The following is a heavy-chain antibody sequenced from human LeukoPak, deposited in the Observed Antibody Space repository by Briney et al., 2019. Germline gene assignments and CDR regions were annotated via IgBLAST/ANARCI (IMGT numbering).Heavy chain of an antibody. J-gene: IGHJ4*02. CDR2: ISGSGGST. CDR1: GFTFSSYA. V-gene: IGHV3-23*01. CDR3: AKVRPNYYGSGSYYQYFDY. Sequence: GGSLRLSCAASGFTFSSYAMSWVRQAPGKGLEWVSAISGSGGSTYYADSVKGRFTISRDNSKNTLYLQMNSLRAEDTAVYYCAKVRPNYYGSGSYYQYFDYWGQGTLVTVSS. D-gene: IGHD3-10*01.